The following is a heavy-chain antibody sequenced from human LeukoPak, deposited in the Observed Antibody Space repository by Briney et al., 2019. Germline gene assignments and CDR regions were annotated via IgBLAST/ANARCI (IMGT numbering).Heavy chain of an antibody. D-gene: IGHD6-19*01. Sequence: PGGSLRLSCAASGFTFSSYAMSWVRQAPGKGLEWVSAISGSGGSTYYADSVKGRFTISRDNSKNTLYLQMNSLRAEDTAVYCCARDDQIAVRSKGYFDYWGQGTLVTVSS. J-gene: IGHJ4*02. CDR2: ISGSGGST. CDR1: GFTFSSYA. CDR3: ARDDQIAVRSKGYFDY. V-gene: IGHV3-23*01.